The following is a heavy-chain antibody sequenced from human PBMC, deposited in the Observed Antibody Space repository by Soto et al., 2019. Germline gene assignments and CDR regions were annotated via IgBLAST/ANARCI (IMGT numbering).Heavy chain of an antibody. CDR3: ARDFQY. CDR1: GFTFSTFW. Sequence: EVQLVESGGDLVQPGGSLRLSCEASGFTFSTFWMHWVRQAPGKGLVWVSRINSDGSSTYYADSVRGRVTISRDNAKNTLYLQLNSLIPEDTAVYYCARDFQYWGQGTLVTVSS. J-gene: IGHJ4*02. CDR2: INSDGSST. V-gene: IGHV3-74*01.